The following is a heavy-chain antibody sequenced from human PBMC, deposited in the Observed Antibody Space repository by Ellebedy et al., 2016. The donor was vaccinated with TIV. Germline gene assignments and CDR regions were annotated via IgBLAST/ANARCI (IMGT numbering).Heavy chain of an antibody. CDR1: GFTFSFYS. D-gene: IGHD3-10*01. CDR3: AREEFSVDY. CDR2: ISSSSSYI. Sequence: GESLKISCAASGFTFSFYSMNWVRQAPGKGLEWVSSISSSSSYIYYTDSVKGRFTISRDNAKNSLYLQMNSLRAEDTAVYYCAREEFSVDYWGQGTLVTVSS. J-gene: IGHJ4*02. V-gene: IGHV3-21*01.